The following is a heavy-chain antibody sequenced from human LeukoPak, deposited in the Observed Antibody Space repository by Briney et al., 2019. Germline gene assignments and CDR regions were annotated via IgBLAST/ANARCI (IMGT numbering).Heavy chain of an antibody. V-gene: IGHV3-66*01. CDR1: GFTVSSNY. CDR3: ARVGSNGFGAFDI. CDR2: IYSGGRT. D-gene: IGHD6-19*01. J-gene: IGHJ3*02. Sequence: GGSPRLSCEVSGFTVSSNYMSWVRQAPGKGLEWVSVIYSGGRTHYADSVKGRFTISRDNSKNTLYLQMNSLRAEDTAVYYCARVGSNGFGAFDIWGQGTMVTVSS.